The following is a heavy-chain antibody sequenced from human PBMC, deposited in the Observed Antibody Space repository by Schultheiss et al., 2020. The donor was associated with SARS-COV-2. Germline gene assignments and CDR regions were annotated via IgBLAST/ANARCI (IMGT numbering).Heavy chain of an antibody. V-gene: IGHV3-48*04. CDR3: ARGPPSYYYDSSGSWGGDFDL. CDR1: GFTFSSYS. Sequence: GGSLRLSCAASGFTFSSYSMNWVRQAPGKGLEWVSYTSSSGSTIYYADSVKGRFTISRDNGKNSLYLQMNSLRVEDTAVYYCARGPPSYYYDSSGSWGGDFDLWGRGTLVTVSS. CDR2: TSSSGSTI. D-gene: IGHD3-22*01. J-gene: IGHJ2*01.